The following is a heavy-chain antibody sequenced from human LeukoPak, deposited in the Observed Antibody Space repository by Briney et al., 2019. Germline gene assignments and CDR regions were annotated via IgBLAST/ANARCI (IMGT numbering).Heavy chain of an antibody. D-gene: IGHD5-12*01. CDR2: ISSSSSYI. CDR1: GFTFSSYA. CDR3: ARVGVATIGGLDY. V-gene: IGHV3-21*01. J-gene: IGHJ4*02. Sequence: GGSLRLSCAASGFTFSSYAMHWVRQAPGKGLEWVSSISSSSSYIYYADSVKGRFTISRDNAKNSLYLQMNSLRAEDTAVYYCARVGVATIGGLDYWGQGTLVTVSS.